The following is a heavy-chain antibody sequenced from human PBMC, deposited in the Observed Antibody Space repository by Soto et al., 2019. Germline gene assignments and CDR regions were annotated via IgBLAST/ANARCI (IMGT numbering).Heavy chain of an antibody. Sequence: QVQLVQSGAEVKKPGSSVKVSCKASGGTFSSYAISWVRQAPGQGLEWMGGIIPIFGTANYAQKFQGRVTITADESTITAYMELSSLRSEDTAVYYCARDGYCTNGVCSHDYWGQGTLVTVSS. J-gene: IGHJ4*02. CDR1: GGTFSSYA. D-gene: IGHD2-8*01. CDR3: ARDGYCTNGVCSHDY. CDR2: IIPIFGTA. V-gene: IGHV1-69*01.